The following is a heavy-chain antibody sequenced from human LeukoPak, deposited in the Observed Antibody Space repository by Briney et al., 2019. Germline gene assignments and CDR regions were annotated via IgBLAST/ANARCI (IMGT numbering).Heavy chain of an antibody. CDR2: IRSKANNYAT. D-gene: IGHD3-9*01. CDR3: TRLHLAGYDY. CDR1: GFTFSGSA. Sequence: GGSLRLSCAASGFTFSGSAIHWVRQAPGKGLGWVGRIRSKANNYATAYGASVKGRFTISRDDSRNMAYLQMNSLKTEDTAVYYCTRLHLAGYDYWGQGTLVTVSS. V-gene: IGHV3-73*01. J-gene: IGHJ4*02.